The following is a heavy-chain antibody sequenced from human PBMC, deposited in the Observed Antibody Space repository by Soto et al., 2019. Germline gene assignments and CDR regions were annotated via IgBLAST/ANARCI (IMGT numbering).Heavy chain of an antibody. J-gene: IGHJ5*02. CDR3: AASSTSSHGP. CDR2: IYYSGST. Sequence: KPSETLSLTCTVSGGSISSSSYYWGWIRQPPGKGLEWIGSIYYSGSTYYNPSLKSRVTISVDTSKNQFSLKLSSVTTADTAVYYCAASSTSSHGPWGQGTLVTVSS. CDR1: GGSISSSSYY. D-gene: IGHD2-2*01. V-gene: IGHV4-39*01.